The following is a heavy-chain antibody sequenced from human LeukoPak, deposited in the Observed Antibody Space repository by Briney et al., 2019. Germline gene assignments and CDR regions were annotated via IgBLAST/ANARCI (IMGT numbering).Heavy chain of an antibody. CDR2: INHSGST. D-gene: IGHD2-2*01. CDR3: ASHYCSSTSCYPRAFDI. V-gene: IGHV4-34*01. J-gene: IGHJ3*02. Sequence: PSETLSLTCAVYGGSFSGYYWSWIRQPPGKGLEWIGEINHSGSTNYNPSLKSRVTISVQTSKNQFSLKLSSVTAADTAVYYCASHYCSSTSCYPRAFDIWGQGTMVTVSS. CDR1: GGSFSGYY.